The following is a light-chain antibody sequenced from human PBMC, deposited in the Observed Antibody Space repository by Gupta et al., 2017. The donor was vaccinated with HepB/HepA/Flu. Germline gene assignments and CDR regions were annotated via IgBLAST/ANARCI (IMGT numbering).Light chain of an antibody. V-gene: IGKV1-39*01. CDR2: KAS. J-gene: IGKJ4*01. CDR3: QQGHLLPIT. CDR1: QGIGID. Sequence: IQMTQSPSFLSASVGDRVTITCRASQGIGIDLNWYQQQPGKAPKFLIFKASLLQTGVPSRFSGSGSGTDFTLTISSLQPEDFGTYFCQQGHLLPITFGGGTKVEIK.